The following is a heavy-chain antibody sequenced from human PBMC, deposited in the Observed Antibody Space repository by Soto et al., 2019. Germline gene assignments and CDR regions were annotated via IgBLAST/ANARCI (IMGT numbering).Heavy chain of an antibody. V-gene: IGHV3-48*02. CDR2: ISSSSSTI. CDR3: ARVDYDSSGYLGDY. J-gene: IGHJ4*02. Sequence: PGGSLRLSCAASGFTFSSYSMNWVRQAPGKGMEWVSYISSSSSTIYYADSVKGRFTISRDNAKNALYLQMNSLRDEDTAVYCCARVDYDSSGYLGDYWGQGTLVTVSS. D-gene: IGHD3-22*01. CDR1: GFTFSSYS.